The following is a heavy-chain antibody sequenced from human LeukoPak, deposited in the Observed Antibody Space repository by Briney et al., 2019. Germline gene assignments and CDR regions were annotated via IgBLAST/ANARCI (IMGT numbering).Heavy chain of an antibody. CDR1: GFTFSSYG. V-gene: IGHV3-30*18. D-gene: IGHD6-19*01. J-gene: IGHJ6*04. CDR2: ISYDGSNK. Sequence: GGSLRLSCAASGFTFSSYGMHWVRQAPGKGLEWVAVISYDGSNKYYADSVKGRFTISRDNSKNTLYLQMNSLRAEDTAVYYCAKAGYSSAWYLNYYYYYGMDVWGKGTTVTVSS. CDR3: AKAGYSSAWYLNYYYYYGMDV.